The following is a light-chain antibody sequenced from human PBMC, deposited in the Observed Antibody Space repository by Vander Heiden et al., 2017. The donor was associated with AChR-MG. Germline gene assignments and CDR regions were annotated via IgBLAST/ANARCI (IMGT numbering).Light chain of an antibody. CDR2: DDS. CDR1: YIGSKS. CDR3: QVWDSTGDLL. V-gene: IGLV3-21*02. Sequence: SFVLTQPPSVSVAPGQTARITCGGDYIGSKSVHWYQQKPGQAPVMVVYDDSDRPSGIPERFSGSNSGNTATLTISRVEAGDEADYYCQVWDSTGDLLFGGGTKLTVL. J-gene: IGLJ2*01.